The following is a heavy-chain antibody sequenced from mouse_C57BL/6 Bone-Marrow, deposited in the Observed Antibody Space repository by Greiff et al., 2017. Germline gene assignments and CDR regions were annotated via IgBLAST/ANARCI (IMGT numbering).Heavy chain of an antibody. CDR1: GFTFSSYG. D-gene: IGHD2-1*01. Sequence: EVKVVESGGDLVKPGGSLKLSCAASGFTFSSYGMSWVRQSPDKRLEWVATISSGGSYTYYPDSVKGRFTISRDNAENTLYLQMSSLKSEDTAMYYCARSALYYPEPAYWGQGTTLTVSS. V-gene: IGHV5-6*01. CDR2: ISSGGSYT. J-gene: IGHJ2*01. CDR3: ARSALYYPEPAY.